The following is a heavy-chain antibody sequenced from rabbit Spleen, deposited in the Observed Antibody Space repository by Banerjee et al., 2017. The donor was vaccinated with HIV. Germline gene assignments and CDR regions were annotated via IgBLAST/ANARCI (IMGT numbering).Heavy chain of an antibody. J-gene: IGHJ4*01. CDR3: ARDLITVIGWNFNL. D-gene: IGHD1-1*01. Sequence: QSLEESGGDLVKPGASLTLTCKASGIDFSNYYYVCWVRQAPGKGLELIACIYVGGGGATYYASWAKGRFTISKTSSTTVTLQMTSLTVADTATYFCARDLITVIGWNFNLWGQGTLVTVS. V-gene: IGHV1S40*01. CDR1: GIDFSNYYY. CDR2: IYVGGGGAT.